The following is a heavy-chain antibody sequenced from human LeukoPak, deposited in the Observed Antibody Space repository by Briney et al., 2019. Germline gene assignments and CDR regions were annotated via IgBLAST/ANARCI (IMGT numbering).Heavy chain of an antibody. V-gene: IGHV3-30*02. CDR1: GFTFSSYG. CDR2: IRYDGSNK. CDR3: AKPPVYGSGFHH. D-gene: IGHD3-10*01. J-gene: IGHJ1*01. Sequence: GGSLRLSCAASGFTFSSYGMHWVRQAPGKGLEWVAFIRYDGSNKYCADSVKGRFTISRDNSKNTLYLQMNSLRAEDTAVYYCAKPPVYGSGFHHWGQGTLVTVSS.